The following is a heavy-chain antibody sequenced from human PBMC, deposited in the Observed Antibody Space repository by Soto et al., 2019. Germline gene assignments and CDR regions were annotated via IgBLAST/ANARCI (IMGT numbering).Heavy chain of an antibody. D-gene: IGHD6-19*01. J-gene: IGHJ3*02. Sequence: GGSLRLSCAASGFTVSSYYMSWVRQAPGKGLEWVSVIYSAGSADFADSVRGRFTISRDNSRNTLYLQMNSLRADDTALYYCAGGWRASDAFDIWGQGTMVTVSS. CDR1: GFTVSSYY. V-gene: IGHV3-53*01. CDR2: IYSAGSA. CDR3: AGGWRASDAFDI.